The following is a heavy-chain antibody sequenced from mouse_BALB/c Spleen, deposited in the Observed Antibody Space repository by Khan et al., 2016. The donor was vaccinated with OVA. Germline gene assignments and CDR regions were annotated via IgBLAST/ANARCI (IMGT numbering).Heavy chain of an antibody. CDR1: GYSITSDYA. J-gene: IGHJ2*01. CDR3: ARSVTITTVVATDFDY. V-gene: IGHV3-2*02. Sequence: EVQLQESGPGLVNPSQSLSLTCTVTGYSITSDYAWNWIRQFPGNKLEWMGYISYSGRTSYNPSLKSRISITRDTSKNQVFLQLNSVTTADTATXFCARSVTITTVVATDFDYWGQGTTLTVSS. D-gene: IGHD1-1*01. CDR2: ISYSGRT.